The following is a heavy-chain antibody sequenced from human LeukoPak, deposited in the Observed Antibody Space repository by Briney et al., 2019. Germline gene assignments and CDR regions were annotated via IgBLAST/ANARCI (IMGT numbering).Heavy chain of an antibody. Sequence: SETLSLTCTVSGGSISSGGYYWSWIRQHPGKGLEWIGYIYYSGSTYYNPSLKSRVTISVDTSKNQFSLKLSSVTAADTAVYYCARVWSGYSGSDYWGQGTLVTVSS. CDR2: IYYSGST. CDR3: ARVWSGYSGSDY. J-gene: IGHJ4*02. D-gene: IGHD5-12*01. V-gene: IGHV4-31*03. CDR1: GGSISSGGYY.